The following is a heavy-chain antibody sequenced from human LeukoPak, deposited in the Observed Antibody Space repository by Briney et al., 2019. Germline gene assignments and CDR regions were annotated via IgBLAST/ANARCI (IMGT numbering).Heavy chain of an antibody. J-gene: IGHJ1*01. CDR1: GFTFSSYG. D-gene: IGHD2-2*01. V-gene: IGHV3-30*02. CDR3: AKDQRDIVVVPAAIRRAPFQH. CDR2: IRYDGSNK. Sequence: GGPLRLSCAAAGFTFSSYGMHWVRQAPGKGLEWVAFIRYDGSNKYYADSVKGRFTISRDNSKNTLYLQMNSLRAEDTAVYYCAKDQRDIVVVPAAIRRAPFQHWGQGTLVTVSS.